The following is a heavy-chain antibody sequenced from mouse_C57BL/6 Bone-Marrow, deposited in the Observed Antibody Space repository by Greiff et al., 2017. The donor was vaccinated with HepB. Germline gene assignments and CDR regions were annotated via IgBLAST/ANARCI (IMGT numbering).Heavy chain of an antibody. CDR1: GYSFTDYN. CDR2: INPNYGTT. Sequence: VQLKESGPELVKPGASVKMSCKASGYSFTDYNMNWVKQSNGKGLEWIGVINPNYGTTSYNQKFKGKATLTVDQSSSTAYMQLNSLTSEDSAVYYCARSIYYDSSGSTHYWGQGTSVTVSS. D-gene: IGHD1-1*01. J-gene: IGHJ4*01. CDR3: ARSIYYDSSGSTHY. V-gene: IGHV1-39*01.